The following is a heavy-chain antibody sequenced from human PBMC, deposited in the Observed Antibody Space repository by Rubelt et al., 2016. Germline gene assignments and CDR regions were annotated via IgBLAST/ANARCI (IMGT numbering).Heavy chain of an antibody. CDR3: ARGDIVVVVAASNPLDY. CDR2: INTYNDRT. D-gene: IGHD2-15*01. CDR1: GYTFTTYG. V-gene: IGHV1-18*01. J-gene: IGHJ4*02. Sequence: QVHLVQSAIEVKKPGASVKISCKTSGYTFTTYGIIWVRRAPGQGLEWMGWINTYNDRTNSPQKFQGRVTMTTDSSRNTAYMELSSLRSEDTAVYYCARGDIVVVVAASNPLDYWGQGTLVTVSS.